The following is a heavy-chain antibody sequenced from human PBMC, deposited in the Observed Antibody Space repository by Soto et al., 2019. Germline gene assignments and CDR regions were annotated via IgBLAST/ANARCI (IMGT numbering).Heavy chain of an antibody. CDR1: GYTFTCYY. V-gene: IGHV1-2*02. J-gene: IGHJ4*02. CDR2: INPNSGGT. D-gene: IGHD3-10*01. CDR3: ARDGELLWFGELLSFDY. Sequence: GASVKVSCKASGYTFTCYYMHWVRQAPGRGLEWMGWINPNSGGTNYAQKFQGRVTMTRDTSISTAYMELSRLRSDDTAVYYCARDGELLWFGELLSFDYWGQGTLVTVSS.